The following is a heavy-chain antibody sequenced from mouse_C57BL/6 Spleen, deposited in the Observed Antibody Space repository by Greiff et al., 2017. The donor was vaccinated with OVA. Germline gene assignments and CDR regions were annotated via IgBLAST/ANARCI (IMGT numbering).Heavy chain of an antibody. CDR3: ARWVSNYAMDY. D-gene: IGHD2-13*01. J-gene: IGHJ4*01. CDR2: IYPGDGDT. CDR1: GYAFSSSW. Sequence: QVQLQQSGPELVKPGASVKISCKASGYAFSSSWMNWVKQRPGKGLEWIGRIYPGDGDTSYNGKFKGKATLTADKSSSTAYMQLSSLTSEDSAVYFCARWVSNYAMDYGGQGTSVTVSS. V-gene: IGHV1-82*01.